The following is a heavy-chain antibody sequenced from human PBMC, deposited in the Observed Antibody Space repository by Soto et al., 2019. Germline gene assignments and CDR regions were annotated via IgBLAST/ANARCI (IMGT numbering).Heavy chain of an antibody. D-gene: IGHD2-21*02. CDR2: IYYSGST. CDR1: GGSVTSGNYY. V-gene: IGHV4-61*01. J-gene: IGHJ4*02. CDR3: ARGPVVTPFVDY. Sequence: PSETLSLTCTVPGGSVTSGNYYWSWIRQPPGKGLEWIGHIYYSGSTNYNPSLKSRVTISVDASKNQFSLKLSSVTAADTAIYYCARGPVVTPFVDYWGQGTLVTVSS.